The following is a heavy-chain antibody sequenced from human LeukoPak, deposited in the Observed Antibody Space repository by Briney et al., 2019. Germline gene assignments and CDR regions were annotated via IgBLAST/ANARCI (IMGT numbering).Heavy chain of an antibody. CDR1: GFTFSAYG. Sequence: GGSLRLSCAASGFTFSAYGINWVRQAPGKGLEWVSYISSTSSTIHYADAVKGRFTISRDNAENSLYLQMNSLRDEDTAVYYCARAAGTGAPLDYWGQGTLVTVSS. CDR3: ARAAGTGAPLDY. V-gene: IGHV3-48*02. D-gene: IGHD1-14*01. CDR2: ISSTSSTI. J-gene: IGHJ4*02.